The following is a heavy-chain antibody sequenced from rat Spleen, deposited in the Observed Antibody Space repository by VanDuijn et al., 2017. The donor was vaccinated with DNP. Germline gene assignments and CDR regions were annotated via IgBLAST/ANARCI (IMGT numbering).Heavy chain of an antibody. Sequence: EVQLVESGGGLVQPGRSLKLSCAASGFTFSNYVMAWVRQAPTKGLEWVASISTGGGNTYYRDSVKGRFTISRDNAKRILFLEMDSLRSADTATDYCATGWVFDYWGQGTLVTVSS. CDR2: ISTGGGNT. CDR1: GFTFSNYV. J-gene: IGHJ3*01. V-gene: IGHV5-25*01. D-gene: IGHD1-11*01. CDR3: ATGWVFDY.